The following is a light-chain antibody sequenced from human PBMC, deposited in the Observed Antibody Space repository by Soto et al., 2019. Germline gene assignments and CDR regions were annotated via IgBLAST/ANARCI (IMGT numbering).Light chain of an antibody. Sequence: QSVLTQPPSVSGAPGQRVTISCTGSSSNIGAGFDVHWYHQIAGTAPKLLIYGNSNRPSGVPDRFSGSKSGTSASLAITGLQAEDEADYYCQSYDSSRGVFGTGTKVTVL. J-gene: IGLJ1*01. CDR3: QSYDSSRGV. V-gene: IGLV1-40*01. CDR1: SSNIGAGFD. CDR2: GNS.